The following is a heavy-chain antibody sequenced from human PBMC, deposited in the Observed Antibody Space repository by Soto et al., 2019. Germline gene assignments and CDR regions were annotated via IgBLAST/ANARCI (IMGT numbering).Heavy chain of an antibody. J-gene: IGHJ4*02. Sequence: PGGSLRLSCAASGFTFSSYAMSWVRQAPVKGLEWVSAISGSDNSTYYAGSVKGRFTISRDNSKNTLYLQMNSLRVEDTAVYFCYTPMVRGLTITRSRLAYWGQGTLVTVSS. V-gene: IGHV3-23*01. CDR3: YTPMVRGLTITRSRLAY. D-gene: IGHD3-10*01. CDR1: GFTFSSYA. CDR2: ISGSDNST.